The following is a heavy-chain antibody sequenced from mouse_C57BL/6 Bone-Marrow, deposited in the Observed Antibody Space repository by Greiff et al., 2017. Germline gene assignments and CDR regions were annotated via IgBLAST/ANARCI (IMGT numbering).Heavy chain of an antibody. CDR2: IYPGNSDT. V-gene: IGHV1-5*01. CDR3: TRGGLRRRAWFAY. D-gene: IGHD2-4*01. CDR1: GYTFTSYW. Sequence: EVQLQQSGTVLARPGASVTMSCKTSGYTFTSYWMHWVKQRPGQGLEWIGAIYPGNSDTSYNQKFKGKAKLTAVTSASTAYMELSSLTNEDSAVYYCTRGGLRRRAWFAYWGQGTLVTVSA. J-gene: IGHJ3*01.